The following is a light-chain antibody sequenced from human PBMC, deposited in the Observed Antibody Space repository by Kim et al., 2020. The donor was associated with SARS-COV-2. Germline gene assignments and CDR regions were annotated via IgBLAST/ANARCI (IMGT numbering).Light chain of an antibody. V-gene: IGKV3-15*01. CDR1: QSVSSN. CDR3: QQYNNWPPLT. J-gene: IGKJ4*01. Sequence: EIVMTQSPATLSVSPGERATLSCRASQSVSSNLAWYQQKPGQAPRLPIYGASTRATGIPARFSGSGSVTEFTLTISSLQSEDFAVYYCQQYNNWPPLTFGGGTKVDIK. CDR2: GAS.